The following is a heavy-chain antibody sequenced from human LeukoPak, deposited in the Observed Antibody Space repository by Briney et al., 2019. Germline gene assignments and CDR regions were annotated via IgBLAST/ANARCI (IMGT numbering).Heavy chain of an antibody. CDR3: AKAARVGDAFDI. Sequence: WGSLSLSCAASGFTFSSYAMSWVGQAPGKGLEGVTATSGSGGSTHYADSVKGRFTNSRDNSKNTLYLQMNSVRAEDTAVYYCAKAARVGDAFDIWGQGTMVSVSS. CDR2: TSGSGGST. CDR1: GFTFSSYA. J-gene: IGHJ3*02. V-gene: IGHV3-23*01. D-gene: IGHD1-26*01.